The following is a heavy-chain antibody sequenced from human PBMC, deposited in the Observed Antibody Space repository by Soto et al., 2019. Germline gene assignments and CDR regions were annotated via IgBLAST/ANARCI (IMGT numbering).Heavy chain of an antibody. D-gene: IGHD3-10*01. CDR1: GVSFNNNG. CDR3: ARVLYYGSGSYSPYGMDV. V-gene: IGHV1-69*01. CDR2: VSPPFRTS. Sequence: QVQLVQSGAEVKKPGSAVKVSCKTSGVSFNNNGIGWVRQAPGHGLEWMGGVSPPFRTSNYARKFQGRISINADASTGTVNMELSSLTSEDTAQYYCARVLYYGSGSYSPYGMDVWGQWTTVTVSS. J-gene: IGHJ6*02.